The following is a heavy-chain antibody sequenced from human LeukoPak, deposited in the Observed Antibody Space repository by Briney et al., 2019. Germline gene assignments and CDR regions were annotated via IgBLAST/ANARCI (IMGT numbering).Heavy chain of an antibody. Sequence: GASVKVSCKASGYTFTSYGISWVRQAPGQGLEWMGGIIPIFGTANYAQKLQGRVTMTTDTSTSTAYMELRSLRSDDTAVYYCARGGGYVGLDYWGQGTLVTVSS. CDR3: ARGGGYVGLDY. J-gene: IGHJ4*02. CDR1: GYTFTSYG. V-gene: IGHV1-18*01. CDR2: IIPIFGTA. D-gene: IGHD5-12*01.